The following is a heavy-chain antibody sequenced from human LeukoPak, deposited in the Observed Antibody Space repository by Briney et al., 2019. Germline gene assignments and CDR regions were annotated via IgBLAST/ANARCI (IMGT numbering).Heavy chain of an antibody. CDR2: IYTSGST. J-gene: IGHJ4*02. CDR3: ARLEYYYDSSGYLARYYFDY. V-gene: IGHV4-4*09. D-gene: IGHD3-22*01. Sequence: PSETLSLTCTVSGGSISSYYWSWIRQPPGKGLEWIGYIYTSGSTNYNPSLKSRVTISVDTSKNQFSLKLSSVTAADTAVYCCARLEYYYDSSGYLARYYFDYWGQGTLVTVSS. CDR1: GGSISSYY.